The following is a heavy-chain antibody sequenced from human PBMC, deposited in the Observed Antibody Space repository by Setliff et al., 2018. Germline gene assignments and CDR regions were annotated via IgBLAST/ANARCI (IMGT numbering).Heavy chain of an antibody. D-gene: IGHD3-22*01. V-gene: IGHV4-34*01. CDR1: GGSFSGYY. Sequence: SETLSLTCAVYGGSFSGYYWSWIRQPPGKGLEWIGEINHSGSTNYNPSLKSRVTISVDTSKNQCSLKLSSVTAADTAVYYCARDVRVYDSSGYYYYYYGMDVWGQGTTVTVSS. CDR3: ARDVRVYDSSGYYYYYYGMDV. CDR2: INHSGST. J-gene: IGHJ6*02.